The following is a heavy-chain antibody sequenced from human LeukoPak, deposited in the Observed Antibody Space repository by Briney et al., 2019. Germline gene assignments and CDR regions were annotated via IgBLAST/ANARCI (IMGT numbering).Heavy chain of an antibody. CDR2: INHNGNVN. Sequence: GGSLRLSCAASGFTFSNSWMSWVRQAPGKGLEWVASINHNGNVNYYVDSVKGRFTISRDNAKNSLYLQMSNLRAEDTAVYFCARGGGLDVWGQGATVTVSS. CDR3: ARGGGLDV. J-gene: IGHJ6*02. D-gene: IGHD3-16*01. CDR1: GFTFSNSW. V-gene: IGHV3-7*03.